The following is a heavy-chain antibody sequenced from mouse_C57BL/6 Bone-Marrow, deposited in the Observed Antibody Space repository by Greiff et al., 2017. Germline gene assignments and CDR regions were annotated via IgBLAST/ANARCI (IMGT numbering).Heavy chain of an antibody. V-gene: IGHV1-69*01. Sequence: QVQLQQPGAELVMPGASVKLSCKASGYTFTSYWMHWVKQRPGQGLEWIGEIDPSDSYTNYNQKFKGKSTLTVDKYSSTAYMQLSSLTSEDSAVYYCAIYYGYDEPSYWGQGTLVTVSA. D-gene: IGHD2-2*01. CDR1: GYTFTSYW. CDR2: IDPSDSYT. CDR3: AIYYGYDEPSY. J-gene: IGHJ3*01.